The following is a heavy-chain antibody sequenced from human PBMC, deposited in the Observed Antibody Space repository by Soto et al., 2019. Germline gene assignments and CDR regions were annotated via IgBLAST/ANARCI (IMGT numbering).Heavy chain of an antibody. CDR1: GFTFSSYA. CDR2: ISGSGGST. V-gene: IGHV3-23*01. Sequence: PGGSLRLSCAASGFTFSSYAMSWVRQAPGKGLEWVSAISGSGGSTYYADSVKGRFTISRDNSKNTLYLQMNSLRAEDTAVYYCAKDLSPRTYYYDSSGQFDYWGQGTLVTVSS. J-gene: IGHJ4*02. D-gene: IGHD3-22*01. CDR3: AKDLSPRTYYYDSSGQFDY.